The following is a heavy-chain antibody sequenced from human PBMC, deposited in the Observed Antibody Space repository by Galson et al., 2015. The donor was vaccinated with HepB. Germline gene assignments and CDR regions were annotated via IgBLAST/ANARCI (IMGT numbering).Heavy chain of an antibody. V-gene: IGHV1-69*13. CDR3: ARDSGGYSNHLMTLNEYYYYYYGMDV. CDR1: GGTFSSYA. CDR2: IIPIFGTA. Sequence: SVKVSCKASGGTFSSYAISWVRQAPGQGLEWMGGIIPIFGTANYAQKFQGRVTITADESTSTAYMELSSLRSEDTAVYYCARDSGGYSNHLMTLNEYYYYYYGMDVWGQGTTVTVSS. J-gene: IGHJ6*02. D-gene: IGHD4-11*01.